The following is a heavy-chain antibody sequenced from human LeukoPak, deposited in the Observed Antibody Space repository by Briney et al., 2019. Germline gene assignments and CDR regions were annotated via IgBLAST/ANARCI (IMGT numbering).Heavy chain of an antibody. CDR2: IKYDGSRT. D-gene: IGHD3-3*01. Sequence: GGSLRPSCAASGFTFSSYGMHWVRQAPGKGLEWLAFIKYDGSRTDYEDSVKGRFTVSRDNSKNTLYLNMNSLRTEDTALYYCVKDTIFTVDPFDYWGQGTLVTVSS. V-gene: IGHV3-30*02. CDR3: VKDTIFTVDPFDY. J-gene: IGHJ4*02. CDR1: GFTFSSYG.